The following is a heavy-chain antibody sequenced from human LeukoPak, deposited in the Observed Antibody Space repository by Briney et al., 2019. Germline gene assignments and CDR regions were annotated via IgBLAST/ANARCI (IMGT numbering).Heavy chain of an antibody. Sequence: PGGSLRLSCAGSGSTLSTYWMHWVRQAPGKGLVWVSRIKTDGSTTYYADSVKGRFTVSRDNAKNSLYLQMSSLRAEDTAVYHCARNLVHLWNVFDFWGLGTMVTVSS. D-gene: IGHD5-18*01. CDR3: ARNLVHLWNVFDF. CDR1: GSTLSTYW. J-gene: IGHJ3*01. V-gene: IGHV3-74*01. CDR2: IKTDGSTT.